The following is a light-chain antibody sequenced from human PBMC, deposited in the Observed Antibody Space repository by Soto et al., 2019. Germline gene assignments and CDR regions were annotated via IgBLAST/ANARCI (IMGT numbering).Light chain of an antibody. V-gene: IGLV1-51*01. CDR3: GSWDSSLSAYV. J-gene: IGLJ1*01. CDR2: DDN. CDR1: ISNIGGNP. Sequence: QSVLTLPPSVSAAPGQKFTISCSGSISNIGGNPVSLHQHLPFTAPKLLIYDDNKRPSGIPDRFSGSKYGTSATLGITGFQTGDEADYYCGSWDSSLSAYVFGTGTKVTVL.